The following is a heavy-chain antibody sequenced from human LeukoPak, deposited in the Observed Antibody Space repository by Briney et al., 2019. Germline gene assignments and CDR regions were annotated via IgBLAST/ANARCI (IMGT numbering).Heavy chain of an antibody. J-gene: IGHJ4*02. CDR2: INPNSGGT. CDR1: GYTFTSYG. CDR3: ARDWNWGSSVRYYFDY. D-gene: IGHD7-27*01. Sequence: ASVKVSCKASGYTFTSYGISWVRQAPGQGLEWMGWINPNSGGTNYAQKFQGRVTMTRDTSIGTAYMELSRLRSDDTAVYYCARDWNWGSSVRYYFDYWGQGTLVTVSS. V-gene: IGHV1-2*02.